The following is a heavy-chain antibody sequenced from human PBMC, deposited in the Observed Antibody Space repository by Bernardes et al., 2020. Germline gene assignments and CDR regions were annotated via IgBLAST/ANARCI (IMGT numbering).Heavy chain of an antibody. CDR3: TRGGGVAGNAGY. CDR2: ISSTSSTL. V-gene: IGHV3-48*02. D-gene: IGHD6-19*01. Sequence: GSLRLSCAASGFTFSIYSMGWVRQAPGKGLEWLSYISSTSSTLYYADSVKGRFTISRDNAKNSLYLQMNSLRDEDTAVYYCTRGGGVAGNAGYWGQGTLVSVSS. J-gene: IGHJ4*02. CDR1: GFTFSIYS.